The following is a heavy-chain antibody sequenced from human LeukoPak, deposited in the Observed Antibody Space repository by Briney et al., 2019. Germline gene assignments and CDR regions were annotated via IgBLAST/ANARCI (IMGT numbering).Heavy chain of an antibody. D-gene: IGHD3-10*01. CDR3: ARVNRGWFGSQEDY. CDR1: GYTFTSYY. J-gene: IGHJ4*02. V-gene: IGHV1-46*01. Sequence: ASVKVSCKASGYTFTSYYMHWVRQAPGQGLEWMGIINPSGGSTSYAQKFQGRVTMTRNTSISTAYMELSSLRSEDTAVYYCARVNRGWFGSQEDYWGQGTLVTVSS. CDR2: INPSGGST.